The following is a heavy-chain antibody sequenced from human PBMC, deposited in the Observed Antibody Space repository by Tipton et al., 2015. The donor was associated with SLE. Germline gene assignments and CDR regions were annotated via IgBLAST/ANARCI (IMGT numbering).Heavy chain of an antibody. V-gene: IGHV4-39*07. CDR2: IYYSGST. CDR3: ARSLGWLKSFDI. Sequence: TLSLTCTVSGGSISSSSYYWGWFRQPPGKGLEWIGSIYYSGSTNYNPSLKSRVTISVDTSKNLFSLKLSSVTAADTAVYYCARSLGWLKSFDIWSQGTMVTVSS. CDR1: GGSISSSSYY. J-gene: IGHJ3*02. D-gene: IGHD5-24*01.